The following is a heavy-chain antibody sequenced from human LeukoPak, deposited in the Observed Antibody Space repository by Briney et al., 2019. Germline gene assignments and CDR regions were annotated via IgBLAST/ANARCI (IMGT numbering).Heavy chain of an antibody. V-gene: IGHV4-38-2*01. J-gene: IGHJ4*02. CDR3: ARHQRFEPVDF. Sequence: GSLRLSCAASGFIFSDYYMSWIRQPPGKGLEWIGSIHYSGSTYHNPSLKSRVTTSVDTSKNQFSLKLSSVTAADTAVYYCARHQRFEPVDFWGQGTLVTVSS. CDR1: GFIFSDYY. CDR2: IHYSGST. D-gene: IGHD3-3*01.